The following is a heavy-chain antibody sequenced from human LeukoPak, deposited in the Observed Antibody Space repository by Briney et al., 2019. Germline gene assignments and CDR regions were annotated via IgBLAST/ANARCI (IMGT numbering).Heavy chain of an antibody. CDR1: GFTFSSYA. V-gene: IGHV3-23*01. CDR3: AKDHARILWSYY. D-gene: IGHD4/OR15-4a*01. CDR2: ISGSGGST. Sequence: GGSLRLSCAASGFTFSSYAMTWVRQAPGKGLEWVSAISGSGGSTYYADSVKGRFTISRDNSKNTLYLQMNSLGDEDTAVYYCAKDHARILWSYYWGQGTLVTVSS. J-gene: IGHJ4*02.